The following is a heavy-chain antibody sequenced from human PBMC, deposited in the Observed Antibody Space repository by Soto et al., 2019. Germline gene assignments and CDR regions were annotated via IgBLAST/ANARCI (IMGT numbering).Heavy chain of an antibody. D-gene: IGHD3-16*01. CDR3: APDQTLRAFDI. CDR1: GGSISSTSYY. Sequence: PAETLSLTCTVSGGSISSTSYYWGWIRQPPGKGLEWIGSFYYSGSTYYNPSLKSRVTISVDTSKNQFSLRLSSVTAADTAVYYCAPDQTLRAFDIWGQGTMVTVSS. V-gene: IGHV4-39*01. CDR2: FYYSGST. J-gene: IGHJ3*02.